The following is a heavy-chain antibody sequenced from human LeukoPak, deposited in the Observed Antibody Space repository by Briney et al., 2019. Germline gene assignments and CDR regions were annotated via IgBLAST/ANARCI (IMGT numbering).Heavy chain of an antibody. D-gene: IGHD3-22*01. CDR1: GFTFSSYW. CDR2: ISVDGRTT. CDR3: AKGRISDMIVAP. Sequence: GGSLRLSCAASGFTFSSYWMHWVRQAPGKGLVWVSRISVDGRTTNYADSVKGRFTISRDNSKNTLYLQMNSLRAEDTAVYYCAKGRISDMIVAPWGQGTLVTVSS. V-gene: IGHV3-74*01. J-gene: IGHJ5*02.